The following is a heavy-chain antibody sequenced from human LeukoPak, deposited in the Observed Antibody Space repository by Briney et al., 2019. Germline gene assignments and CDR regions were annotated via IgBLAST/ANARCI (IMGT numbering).Heavy chain of an antibody. V-gene: IGHV3-7*01. CDR2: IKQDGSKK. CDR1: GFPFSSYW. Sequence: GGSLRLSCVASGFPFSSYWMTWVRQAPGKGLEWVANIKQDGSKKSYVDSVKGRFTISRDNSKNTLYLQMNSLRAEDTAVYYCARDPLGTRPGFDYWGQGTLVTVSS. CDR3: ARDPLGTRPGFDY. D-gene: IGHD1-1*01. J-gene: IGHJ4*02.